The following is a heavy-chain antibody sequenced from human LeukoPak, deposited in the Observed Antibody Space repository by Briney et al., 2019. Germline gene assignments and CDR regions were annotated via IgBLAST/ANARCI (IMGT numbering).Heavy chain of an antibody. Sequence: SETLSLTCAVYGGSFSGYYWSWIRQPPGKGLEWIGEINHSGSTNYNPSLKSRVTISVGTSKNQFSLKLSCVTAADTAVYYCARVSSGSSADYWGQGTLVTVSS. CDR1: GGSFSGYY. J-gene: IGHJ4*02. V-gene: IGHV4-34*01. CDR2: INHSGST. D-gene: IGHD6-19*01. CDR3: ARVSSGSSADY.